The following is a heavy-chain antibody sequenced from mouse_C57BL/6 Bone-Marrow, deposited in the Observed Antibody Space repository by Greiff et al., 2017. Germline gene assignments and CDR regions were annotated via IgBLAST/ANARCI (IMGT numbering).Heavy chain of an antibody. J-gene: IGHJ3*01. CDR2: ISDGGSYT. Sequence: EVQVVESGGGLVKPGGSLKLSCAASGFTFSSYAMSWVRQTPETRLEWVATISDGGSYTYYPDNVKGRVTISRDNAKNNLYLQMSHLKSEDTAMYYCARDAAGFAYWGQGTLVTVSA. CDR1: GFTFSSYA. V-gene: IGHV5-4*01. CDR3: ARDAAGFAY.